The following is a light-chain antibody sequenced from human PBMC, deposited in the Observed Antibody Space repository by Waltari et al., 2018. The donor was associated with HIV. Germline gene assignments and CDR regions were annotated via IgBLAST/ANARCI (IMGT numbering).Light chain of an antibody. J-gene: IGLJ2*01. CDR2: EVS. CDR3: FSYAGNNYLL. CDR1: SSDIGLSNF. V-gene: IGLV2-8*01. Sequence: QSALTQPPSASGSPGQSVTIPCAGTSSDIGLSNFVSWYQHHPGKAPKLMISEVSRRPSGVPDRFSGSKSGNTASLTVSGLQAEDEAAYYCFSYAGNNYLLFGGGTKLTVL.